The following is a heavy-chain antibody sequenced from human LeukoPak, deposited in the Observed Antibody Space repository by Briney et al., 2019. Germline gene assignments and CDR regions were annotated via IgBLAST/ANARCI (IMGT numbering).Heavy chain of an antibody. J-gene: IGHJ3*02. CDR3: ARHRIAAAYDAFDI. V-gene: IGHV5-51*01. D-gene: IGHD6-13*01. Sequence: ISCXXSXYSFTXXXIGWXXQXXGXGXEWXGIIYPGDSDTRYSPSFQGQVTISADKSISTAYLQWSSLKASDTAMYYCARHRIAAAYDAFDIWGQGTMVTVSS. CDR1: XYSFTXXX. CDR2: IYPGDSDT.